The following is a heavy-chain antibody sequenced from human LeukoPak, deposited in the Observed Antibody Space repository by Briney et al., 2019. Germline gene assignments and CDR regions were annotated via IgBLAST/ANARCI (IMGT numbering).Heavy chain of an antibody. D-gene: IGHD2-2*03. CDR2: ISGSGGST. Sequence: GGSLRLSCAASGFTFSSYAMSWVRQAPGKGLEWVSAISGSGGSTYYADSVKGRFTIFRDNSKNTLYLQMNSLRAEDTAVYYCAKRTTGDCSSTSCYAFDYWGQGTLVTVSS. CDR3: AKRTTGDCSSTSCYAFDY. J-gene: IGHJ4*02. CDR1: GFTFSSYA. V-gene: IGHV3-23*01.